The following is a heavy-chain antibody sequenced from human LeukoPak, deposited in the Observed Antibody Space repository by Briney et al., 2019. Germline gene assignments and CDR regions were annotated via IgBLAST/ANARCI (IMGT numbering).Heavy chain of an antibody. Sequence: GGSLRLSCAASGFTFSSYGMTWLRQTPAKGLGWVSAIGGSGETTYYSDSVKGRFTISRDNSKNTLFLQMNSLRVEDAAMYYCAKTHGYFDQWGQGTLVAVSS. CDR3: AKTHGYFDQ. D-gene: IGHD3-22*01. CDR2: IGGSGETT. CDR1: GFTFSSYG. V-gene: IGHV3-23*01. J-gene: IGHJ4*02.